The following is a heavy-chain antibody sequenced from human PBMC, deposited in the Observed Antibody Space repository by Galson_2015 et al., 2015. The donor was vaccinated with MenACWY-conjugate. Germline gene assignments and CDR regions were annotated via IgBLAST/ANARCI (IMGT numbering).Heavy chain of an antibody. J-gene: IGHJ3*02. CDR1: GYTFTSYA. CDR2: INAGNGNT. CDR3: ARVYKDGTYYYDSSGWPDAFDI. Sequence: SVKVSCKASGYTFTSYAMHWVRQAPGQRLEWMGWINAGNGNTKYSQKFQGRVTITRDTSASTAYMELSSLRSEDTAVYYCARVYKDGTYYYDSSGWPDAFDIWGQGTMVTVSS. D-gene: IGHD3-22*01. V-gene: IGHV1-3*01.